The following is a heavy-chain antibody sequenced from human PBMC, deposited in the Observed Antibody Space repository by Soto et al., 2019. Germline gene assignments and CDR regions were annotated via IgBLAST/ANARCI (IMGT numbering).Heavy chain of an antibody. CDR2: ISAYNGNT. J-gene: IGHJ4*02. V-gene: IGHV1-18*01. CDR3: ARDAPPADY. CDR1: GYTFTSYA. Sequence: QVQLVQSGAEVKKPGASVKVSCKASGYTFTSYAISWVRQAPGQGLEWMGWISAYNGNTNYAQKFQGRVTMTTDTSTSPDYRGLRGLDTADTAGYYCARDAPPADYWGQGTLVTVSS.